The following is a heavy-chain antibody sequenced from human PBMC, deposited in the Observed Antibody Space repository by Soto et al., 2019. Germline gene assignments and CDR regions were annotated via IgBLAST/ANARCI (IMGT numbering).Heavy chain of an antibody. CDR1: DYSISSGYY. Sequence: SETLSLTCVVSDYSISSGYYWGWIRQPPGKGLEWIGNIYHTGSAYYNPSLKSRVTISVDTSKNQLSLKLRSVTAADTAVYYCARETGSGWYYFDYWGQGTLVTRLL. CDR2: IYHTGSA. CDR3: ARETGSGWYYFDY. J-gene: IGHJ4*02. D-gene: IGHD6-19*01. V-gene: IGHV4-38-2*02.